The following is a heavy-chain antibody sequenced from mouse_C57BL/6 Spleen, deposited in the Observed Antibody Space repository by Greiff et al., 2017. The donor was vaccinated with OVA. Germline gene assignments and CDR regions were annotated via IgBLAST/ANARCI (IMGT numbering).Heavy chain of an antibody. CDR1: GYTFTSYW. D-gene: IGHD2-1*01. CDR3: AKRNGNHWYFDV. CDR2: IDPSDSDT. V-gene: IGHV1-52*01. J-gene: IGHJ1*03. Sequence: QVQLQQPGAELVRPGSSVKLSCKASGYTFTSYWMHWVKQRPIQGLEWIGNIDPSDSDTHYHQKFKDKATLTVDKSSITAYMQLSSLTSEDSAVDDCAKRNGNHWYFDVWGTGTTVTVSS.